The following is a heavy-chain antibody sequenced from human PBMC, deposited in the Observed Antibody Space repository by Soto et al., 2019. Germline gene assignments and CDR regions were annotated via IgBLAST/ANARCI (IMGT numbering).Heavy chain of an antibody. Sequence: GSLRLSCAASGLNFKNYGVNWVRQAPGKGLEWVAGISGSGDSTYYGDSVKGRFTISRDNSLHTVYLQMDGLRADDTAIYYCAKSPAAATLNWFDPWGQGILVTVSS. CDR2: ISGSGDST. D-gene: IGHD2-2*01. CDR3: AKSPAAATLNWFDP. J-gene: IGHJ5*02. V-gene: IGHV3-23*01. CDR1: GLNFKNYG.